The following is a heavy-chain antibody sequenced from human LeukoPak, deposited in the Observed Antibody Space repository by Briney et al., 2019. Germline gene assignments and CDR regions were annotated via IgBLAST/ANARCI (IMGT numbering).Heavy chain of an antibody. J-gene: IGHJ4*02. CDR3: ARDGSSSWYFDY. Sequence: ASVKVSCKASGYTFTSYAMHWVRQAPGQRLEWMGWINAGNGNTKYSQKFQGRVTITRDTSASTAYMELSSLRSEDTAVYYCARDGSSSWYFDYWGQGTLVTVSS. V-gene: IGHV1-3*01. CDR2: INAGNGNT. D-gene: IGHD6-13*01. CDR1: GYTFTSYA.